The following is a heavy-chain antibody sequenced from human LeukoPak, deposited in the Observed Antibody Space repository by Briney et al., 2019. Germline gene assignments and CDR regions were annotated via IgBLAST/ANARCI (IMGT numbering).Heavy chain of an antibody. J-gene: IGHJ6*03. Sequence: SQTLSLTSAISGDSVSINSAAWDWVRQSPSRGLEWLGSTYYRSKWYNDYAVSVKSRITINPDTSKNQFSLQLNSVTPEGTAVYYCARVRWAVAGQGGYYYYMDVWGKGTPVTISS. CDR1: GDSVSINSAA. V-gene: IGHV6-1*01. CDR2: TYYRSKWYN. D-gene: IGHD6-19*01. CDR3: ARVRWAVAGQGGYYYYMDV.